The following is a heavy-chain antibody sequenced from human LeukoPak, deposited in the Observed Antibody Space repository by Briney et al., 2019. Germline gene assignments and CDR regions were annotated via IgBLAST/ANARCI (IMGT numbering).Heavy chain of an antibody. CDR3: ARDPRDYGENYYYYYMDV. J-gene: IGHJ6*03. CDR1: GGTFSSYA. D-gene: IGHD4-17*01. Sequence: SVKVSCKASGGTFSSYAISWVRQAPGQGLEWMGGIIPIFGTANYAQKLQGRVTITADESTSTAYMELSSLRSEDTAVYYCARDPRDYGENYYYYYMDVWGKGTTVTVSS. V-gene: IGHV1-69*13. CDR2: IIPIFGTA.